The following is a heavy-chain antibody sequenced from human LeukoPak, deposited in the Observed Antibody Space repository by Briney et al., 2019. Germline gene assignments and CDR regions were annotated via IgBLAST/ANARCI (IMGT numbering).Heavy chain of an antibody. D-gene: IGHD4/OR15-4a*01. V-gene: IGHV4-30-4*01. CDR1: GGSISSGDYY. CDR3: ARDMVEEAFDI. Sequence: PSQTLSLTCTVSGGSISSGDYYWSWIRQPPGKGLEWIGYIYYSGSTYYNPSLKSRVTLSVDTSKNQFSLKLSSVTAADTAVYYCARDMVEEAFDIWGQGTMVTVSS. CDR2: IYYSGST. J-gene: IGHJ3*02.